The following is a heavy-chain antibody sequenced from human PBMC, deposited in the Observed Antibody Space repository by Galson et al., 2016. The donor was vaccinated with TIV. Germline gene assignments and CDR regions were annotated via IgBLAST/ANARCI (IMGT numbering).Heavy chain of an antibody. Sequence: SVKVSCKASGYTFTGYYLHWVRQAPGQGLEWMGWIHPNSGDTNYTQKLQGRVTMSTDTSINTAYMELTRLQFDDTAVYFCARGDPETVGFPAATGFDHWGQGTLVTVSS. CDR1: GYTFTGYY. CDR2: IHPNSGDT. CDR3: ARGDPETVGFPAATGFDH. D-gene: IGHD1-14*01. V-gene: IGHV1-2*02. J-gene: IGHJ4*02.